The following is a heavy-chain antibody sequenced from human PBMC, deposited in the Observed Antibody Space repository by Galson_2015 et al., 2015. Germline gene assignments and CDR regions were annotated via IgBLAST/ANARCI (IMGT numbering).Heavy chain of an antibody. Sequence: GLEWVAVIWYDGSNKYYADSVKGRFTISRDNSKNTLYLQMNSLRAEDTAVYYCARAPGRYWGQGTLVTVSS. J-gene: IGHJ4*02. CDR2: IWYDGSNK. V-gene: IGHV3-33*01. CDR3: ARAPGRY. D-gene: IGHD3-10*01.